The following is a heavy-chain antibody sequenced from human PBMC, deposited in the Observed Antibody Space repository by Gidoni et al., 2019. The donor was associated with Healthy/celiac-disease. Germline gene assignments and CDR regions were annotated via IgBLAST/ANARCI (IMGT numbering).Heavy chain of an antibody. CDR2: IIPIFGAA. V-gene: IGHV1-69*01. Sequence: QVQLVQSGAEVKKPGSSVTVSCKAFGGTFRSYAISCVRQAPGQGLEWMGGIIPIFGAANYAQKFQGRGTMTEDESASTAYRELSSLRSEDTAVDYCARGRNYYDSSGYYYRHAFDIWGQGTMVTVSS. CDR1: GGTFRSYA. D-gene: IGHD3-22*01. CDR3: ARGRNYYDSSGYYYRHAFDI. J-gene: IGHJ3*02.